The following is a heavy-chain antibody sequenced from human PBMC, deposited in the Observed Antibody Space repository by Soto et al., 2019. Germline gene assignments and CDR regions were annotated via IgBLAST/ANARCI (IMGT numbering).Heavy chain of an antibody. J-gene: IGHJ3*02. D-gene: IGHD7-27*01. CDR2: IYWDDDK. CDR1: GFSLSTSGVG. V-gene: IGHV2-5*02. Sequence: QITLKESGPTLVKPTQTLTLTCTFSGFSLSTSGVGVGWIRQPPGKAPEWLALIYWDDDKRHSPSLKSRLTITKYTSKNQVVLTMTTMDTVDTATYYCAHSGPNWGNAFDIWGQGTMDIVSS. CDR3: AHSGPNWGNAFDI.